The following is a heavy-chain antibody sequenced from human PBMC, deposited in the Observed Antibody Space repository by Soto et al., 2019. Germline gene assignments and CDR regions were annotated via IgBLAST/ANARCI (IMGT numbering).Heavy chain of an antibody. D-gene: IGHD6-13*01. CDR1: EFTFSTYS. Sequence: GGSLRLSCAASEFTFSTYSMNWVRQAPGKGLEWVSSISGSSTYIYYADSVKGRFTISRDNAKNSLYLQMNSLRAEDTALYYCTKDDGFSWYYFDSWGQGTLVTVSS. CDR3: TKDDGFSWYYFDS. J-gene: IGHJ4*02. CDR2: ISGSSTYI. V-gene: IGHV3-21*01.